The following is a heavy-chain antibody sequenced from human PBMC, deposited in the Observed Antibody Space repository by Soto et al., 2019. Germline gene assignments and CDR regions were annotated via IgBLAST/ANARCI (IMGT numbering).Heavy chain of an antibody. CDR3: ARAEYSSGWYAGNWFDP. J-gene: IGHJ5*02. V-gene: IGHV4-30-4*01. Sequence: SETLSLTCTVSGGSISSGDYYWSWIRQPPGKGLEWIGYIYYSGSTYYNPSLKSRVTISVDTSKNQFSLKLSSVTAADTAVYYCARAEYSSGWYAGNWFDPWGQGTLVTVSS. CDR2: IYYSGST. D-gene: IGHD6-19*01. CDR1: GGSISSGDYY.